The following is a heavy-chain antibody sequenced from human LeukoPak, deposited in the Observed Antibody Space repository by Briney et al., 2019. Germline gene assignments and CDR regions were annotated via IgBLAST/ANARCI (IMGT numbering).Heavy chain of an antibody. V-gene: IGHV4-4*09. J-gene: IGHJ4*02. D-gene: IGHD3-16*01. Sequence: AETLSLTCTVSGGSISSYYWSWIRQPPGKGLEWIGYIYTSGSTNYNPSLKSRLTILVDASKKQFSLKLSSVTAADTAVYYCARAAGGNFDYWGQGTLVTVSS. CDR2: IYTSGST. CDR3: ARAAGGNFDY. CDR1: GGSISSYY.